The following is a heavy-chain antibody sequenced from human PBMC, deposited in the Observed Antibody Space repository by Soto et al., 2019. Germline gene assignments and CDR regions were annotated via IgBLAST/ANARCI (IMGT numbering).Heavy chain of an antibody. CDR3: ARTDRDFYGLDV. CDR2: ISAAGDP. J-gene: IGHJ6*02. Sequence: EVQLVESGGGLVQPGGSLRLSCEASGFTFRNYDMHWVRQGTGKGLEWVSGISAAGDPDYADSVEGRFTISRENAQNSFFLQMNSLRVGETAVYYCARTDRDFYGLDVWGQGTTVLVSS. CDR1: GFTFRNYD. V-gene: IGHV3-13*05.